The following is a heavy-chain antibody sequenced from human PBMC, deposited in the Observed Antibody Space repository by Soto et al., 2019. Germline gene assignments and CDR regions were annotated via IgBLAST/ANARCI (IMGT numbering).Heavy chain of an antibody. CDR2: IYYSGST. V-gene: IGHV4-30-4*01. CDR1: GGSISSGDYY. CDR3: ARDLGRFLDSNYGMDV. D-gene: IGHD3-3*01. J-gene: IGHJ6*02. Sequence: QVQLQESGPGLVKPSQTLSLTCTVSGGSISSGDYYWSWIRQPPGKGLEWIGYIYYSGSTYYNPSLKRRVTISVDTSKNQFSLKLSSVTAADTAVYYCARDLGRFLDSNYGMDVWGQGTTVTVSS.